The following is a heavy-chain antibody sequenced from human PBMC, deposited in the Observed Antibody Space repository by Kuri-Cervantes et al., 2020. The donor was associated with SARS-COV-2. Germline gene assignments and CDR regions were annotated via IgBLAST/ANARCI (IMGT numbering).Heavy chain of an antibody. J-gene: IGHJ6*02. CDR1: GYTFTSYG. V-gene: IGHV1-18*01. CDR3: ARDRASGEQQLVARPYYYYYGMDV. D-gene: IGHD6-13*01. CDR2: ISAYNGNT. Sequence: ASVKVSCKASGYTFTSYGISWVRQAPGQGLEWMGWISAYNGNTNYAQKLQGRVTMTTDTSTSTAYMELRSLRSDDTAVYYCARDRASGEQQLVARPYYYYYGMDVWGQGTTVTVSS.